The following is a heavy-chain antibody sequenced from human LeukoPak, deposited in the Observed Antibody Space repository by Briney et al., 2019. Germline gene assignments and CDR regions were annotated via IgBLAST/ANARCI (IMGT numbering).Heavy chain of an antibody. CDR1: GYTFTSYA. CDR3: ARYYWPAHYYYYGMDV. J-gene: IGHJ6*02. CDR2: INTNTGNP. D-gene: IGHD2/OR15-2a*01. V-gene: IGHV7-4-1*02. Sequence: ASVKVSCKASGYTFTSYAMNWVRQAPGQGLEWMGWINTNTGNPTYAQGFTGRFVFSLDTSVSTAYLQISSLKAEDTAVYYCARYYWPAHYYYYGMDVWGQGTTVTVS.